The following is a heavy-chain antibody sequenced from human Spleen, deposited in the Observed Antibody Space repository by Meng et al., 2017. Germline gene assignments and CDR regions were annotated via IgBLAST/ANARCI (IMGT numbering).Heavy chain of an antibody. V-gene: IGHV3-53*01. Sequence: GGPLRLSCAASEFTFSTYNMSWVRQAPGKGLECVSLLFSDGRTYYADSVKGRFIISRDSSKNTLFLQMNSLTDEDTAVYYCARVGYKDAFDIWGQGTTVTVSS. J-gene: IGHJ3*02. D-gene: IGHD1-14*01. CDR2: LFSDGRT. CDR3: ARVGYKDAFDI. CDR1: EFTFSTYN.